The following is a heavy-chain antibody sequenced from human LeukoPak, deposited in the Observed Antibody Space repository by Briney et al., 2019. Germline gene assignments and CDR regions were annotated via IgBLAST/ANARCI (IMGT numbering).Heavy chain of an antibody. Sequence: SQTLSLTCVISGDSVSSNSAAWNWIRQSPSRGLQWLGRTYYRSKWYNDYAVSVRSRITINPDTSKNQFSLQLNSVTPEDTAVYYCARVSGYDWESFYDYWGQGTLVTVSS. D-gene: IGHD5-12*01. CDR1: GDSVSSNSAA. J-gene: IGHJ4*02. V-gene: IGHV6-1*01. CDR3: ARVSGYDWESFYDY. CDR2: TYYRSKWYN.